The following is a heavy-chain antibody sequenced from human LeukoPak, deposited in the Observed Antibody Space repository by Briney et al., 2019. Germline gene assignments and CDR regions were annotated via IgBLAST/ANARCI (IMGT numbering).Heavy chain of an antibody. J-gene: IGHJ4*02. CDR1: GYTFTGYY. Sequence: ASVKVSCKASGYTFTGYYMHWVRQAPGQGLEWMGWINPNSGGTNYAQKFQGRVTMTRDTSISTAYMELSRLRSDDTAVYYCARVLSYCSSTSCLGIDYWGQGTLVTVSS. CDR2: INPNSGGT. V-gene: IGHV1-2*02. D-gene: IGHD2-2*01. CDR3: ARVLSYCSSTSCLGIDY.